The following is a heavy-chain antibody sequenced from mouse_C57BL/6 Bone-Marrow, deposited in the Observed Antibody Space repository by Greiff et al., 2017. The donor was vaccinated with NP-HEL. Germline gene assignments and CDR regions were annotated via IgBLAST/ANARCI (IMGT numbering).Heavy chain of an antibody. CDR1: GFTFSDYY. J-gene: IGHJ1*03. Sequence: VQLKESGGGLVQPGGSLKLSCAASGFTFSDYYMYWVRQTPEKRLEWVAYISNGGGSTYYPDTVKGRFTISRDNAKNTLYLQMSRLKYEDTAMYYCARRDYGSSFYWYFDVWGTGTTVTVSS. V-gene: IGHV5-12*01. CDR2: ISNGGGST. CDR3: ARRDYGSSFYWYFDV. D-gene: IGHD1-1*01.